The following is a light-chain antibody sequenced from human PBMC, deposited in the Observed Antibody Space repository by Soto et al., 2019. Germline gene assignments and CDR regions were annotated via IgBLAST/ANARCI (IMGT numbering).Light chain of an antibody. CDR1: QSVSSY. CDR2: DAS. J-gene: IGKJ1*01. Sequence: EVVLTQSPATLSLSPGERATLSCRASQSVSSYLAWYQQKPGQAPRLLIYDASNRATGIPARFSGSGSGTDFTLTISSLEPEDFAVYYCHQRQSWPRTFGQGTMVDIK. CDR3: HQRQSWPRT. V-gene: IGKV3-11*01.